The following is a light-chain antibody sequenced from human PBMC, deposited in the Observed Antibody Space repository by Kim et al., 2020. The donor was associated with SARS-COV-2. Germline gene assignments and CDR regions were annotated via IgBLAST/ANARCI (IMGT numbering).Light chain of an antibody. CDR2: WAS. CDR1: QSVLYSSNHKNS. V-gene: IGKV4-1*01. CDR3: QQYYTAPRT. Sequence: ATTNCKSRQSVLYSSNHKNSLAWYQHKPGQPPKLLIYWASTREFGVPDRISGSGSGTDFTLTISSLQAEDVAVYYCQQYYTAPRTFGQGTKVDIK. J-gene: IGKJ1*01.